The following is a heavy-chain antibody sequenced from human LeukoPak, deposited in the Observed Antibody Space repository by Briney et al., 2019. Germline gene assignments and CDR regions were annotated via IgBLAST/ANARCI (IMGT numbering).Heavy chain of an antibody. CDR1: GFTFSSYS. CDR3: ARGRSVVPAAIIRGSGYYYYMDV. CDR2: ISSSSSTI. V-gene: IGHV3-48*01. D-gene: IGHD2-2*02. Sequence: GGSLRLSCAASGFTFSSYSLNWVRQAPGKGLEWVSYISSSSSTIYYADSVKGRFTISRDNAKNSLYLQMNSLRAEDTAVYYCARGRSVVPAAIIRGSGYYYYMDVWGKGTTVTVSS. J-gene: IGHJ6*03.